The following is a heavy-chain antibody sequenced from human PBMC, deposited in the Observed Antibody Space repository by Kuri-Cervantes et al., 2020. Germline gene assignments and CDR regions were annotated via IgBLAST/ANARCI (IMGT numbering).Heavy chain of an antibody. Sequence: SETLSLTCTVFGGSIWSTTYSWGWIRQPPGEGLEWIGNIYYTGSTYYNPSLSSQVTISIDTSKNQFSLKLSSVTAADTAVYYCARDRGSSSYLTGDFDYWGQGTLVTVSS. CDR3: ARDRGSSSYLTGDFDY. D-gene: IGHD6-6*01. V-gene: IGHV4-39*07. J-gene: IGHJ4*02. CDR2: IYYTGST. CDR1: GGSIWSTTYS.